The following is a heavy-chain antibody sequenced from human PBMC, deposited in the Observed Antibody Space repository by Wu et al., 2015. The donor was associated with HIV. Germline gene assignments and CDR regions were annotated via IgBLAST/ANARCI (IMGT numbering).Heavy chain of an antibody. V-gene: IGHV1-18*01. J-gene: IGHJ6*04. D-gene: IGHD4-17*01. CDR1: GYTFTTYG. CDR2: ISGHNGNT. Sequence: QVQLVQSGAEVKKPGSSVKVSCKASGYTFTTYGISWVRQAPGQGLEWMGWISGHNGNTKYAQKFQGRITMTTDTSTKTAYMELRSLRSDDTAVYYCARDNIATVTLYYYYNGMDVWAKDHGHRLL. CDR3: ARDNIATVTLYYYYNGMDV.